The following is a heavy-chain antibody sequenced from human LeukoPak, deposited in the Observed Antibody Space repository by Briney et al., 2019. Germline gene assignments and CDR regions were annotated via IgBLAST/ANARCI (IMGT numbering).Heavy chain of an antibody. V-gene: IGHV4-4*07. Sequence: SETLSLTCTVSGGSISSYYWSWIRQPAGKGLEWIGRIYTSGSTNYNPSLKSRVTMSVGSSKNQFSLKLSSVTAADTAVYYCAREVVVAATGYYYYGMDVWGQGTTVTVSS. J-gene: IGHJ6*02. CDR2: IYTSGST. CDR1: GGSISSYY. CDR3: AREVVVAATGYYYYGMDV. D-gene: IGHD2-15*01.